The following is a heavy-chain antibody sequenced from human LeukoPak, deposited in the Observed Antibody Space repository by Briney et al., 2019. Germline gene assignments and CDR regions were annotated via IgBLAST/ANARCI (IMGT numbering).Heavy chain of an antibody. CDR3: ARRVGATLILDY. CDR1: GYSFTSYW. CDR2: IYPDDSDT. J-gene: IGHJ4*02. Sequence: GESLKISCQGSGYSFTSYWIAWVRQMPGKGLECMGIIYPDDSDTRYSPSFQGQVTTSADKSISTAYLQWSSLKASDTAMYYCARRVGATLILDYWGQGTLVTVSS. V-gene: IGHV5-51*01. D-gene: IGHD1-26*01.